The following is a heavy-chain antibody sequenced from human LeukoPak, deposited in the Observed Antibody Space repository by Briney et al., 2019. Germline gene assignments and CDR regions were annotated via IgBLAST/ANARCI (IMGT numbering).Heavy chain of an antibody. Sequence: SETLSLTCTVSGGSINSYYWSWIRQPPGKGLEWIGYIYYSGNTNYNPSLKSRVTISLDTSKNQFSLKLSSVTAADTAVYYCARRNGYNYGVDYWGQGTLVTVS. J-gene: IGHJ4*02. V-gene: IGHV4-59*08. CDR3: ARRNGYNYGVDY. D-gene: IGHD5-18*01. CDR2: IYYSGNT. CDR1: GGSINSYY.